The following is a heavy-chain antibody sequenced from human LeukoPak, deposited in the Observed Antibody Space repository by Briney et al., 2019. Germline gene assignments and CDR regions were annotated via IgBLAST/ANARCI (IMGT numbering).Heavy chain of an antibody. CDR1: GGSFSGYY. CDR2: INHSGST. J-gene: IGHJ5*02. V-gene: IGHV4-34*01. CDR3: ARGRPPPLYCSSTSCYGVWFDH. Sequence: SETLSLTCAVYGGSFSGYYWSWIRQPPGKGLEWIGEINHSGSTNYNPSLKSRVTISVDTSKNQFSLKLSSVTAADTAVYYCARGRPPPLYCSSTSCYGVWFDHWGQGTLVTVSS. D-gene: IGHD2-2*01.